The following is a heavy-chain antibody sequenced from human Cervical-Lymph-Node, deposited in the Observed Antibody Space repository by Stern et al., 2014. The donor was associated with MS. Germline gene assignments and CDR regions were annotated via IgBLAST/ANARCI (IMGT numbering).Heavy chain of an antibody. Sequence: VQLLESGAEVTKSGSSVKVSCKASGGTLRSYVITWARQASGQGPEWMGEISPIFGTATYAQQFQGRVTITADEYTSTVYMELSSLRSEDTAVYYCARNVGDTTLGHWGQGSQVIVSS. V-gene: IGHV1-69*01. J-gene: IGHJ4*02. CDR2: ISPIFGTA. CDR1: GGTLRSYV. CDR3: ARNVGDTTLGH. D-gene: IGHD3-16*01.